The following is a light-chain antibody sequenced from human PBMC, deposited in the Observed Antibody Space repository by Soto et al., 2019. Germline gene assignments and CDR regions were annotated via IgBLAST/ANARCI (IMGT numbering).Light chain of an antibody. Sequence: DIEMTQSPATLSVSPGDRATLSCRASQSVSSNLAWYQQRLGQTPTLLISDESTSSNGIPPRFSGSGSGTKFILTISSMQSEEYAVYYCQQYNNCLRTFGQGTKVDI. J-gene: IGKJ1*01. V-gene: IGKV3-15*01. CDR3: QQYNNCLRT. CDR1: QSVSSN. CDR2: DES.